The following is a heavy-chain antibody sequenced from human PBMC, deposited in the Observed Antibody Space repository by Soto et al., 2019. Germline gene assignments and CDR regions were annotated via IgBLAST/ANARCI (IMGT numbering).Heavy chain of an antibody. V-gene: IGHV4-31*03. CDR3: AREGGTTNDYGDYEFRDY. J-gene: IGHJ4*02. CDR1: GGSISSGGYY. Sequence: SETLSLTCTVSGGSISSGGYYWSWIRQHPGKGLEWIGYIYYSGSTYYNPSLKSRVTISVDTSKNQFSLKLSSVTAADTAVYYCAREGGTTNDYGDYEFRDYWGQGTLVTVSS. D-gene: IGHD4-17*01. CDR2: IYYSGST.